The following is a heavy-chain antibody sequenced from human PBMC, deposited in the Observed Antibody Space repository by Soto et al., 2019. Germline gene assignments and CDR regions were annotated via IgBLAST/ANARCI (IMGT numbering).Heavy chain of an antibody. D-gene: IGHD3-10*01. Sequence: GGSLRLSCVVSAFTSRNYAIHWIRQAPGKGLEWVSGFDFNSGRTGYADSVKGRFTISRDNAKNSLPLEMKSLRVEDTALYYCTKDLVPGGADVWGQGTTVTVS. V-gene: IGHV3-9*02. CDR1: AFTSRNYA. CDR2: FDFNSGRT. CDR3: TKDLVPGGADV. J-gene: IGHJ6*02.